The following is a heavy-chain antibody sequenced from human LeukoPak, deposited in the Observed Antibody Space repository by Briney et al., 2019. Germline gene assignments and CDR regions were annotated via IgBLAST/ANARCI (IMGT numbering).Heavy chain of an antibody. D-gene: IGHD1/OR15-1a*01. CDR2: IYYSGST. Sequence: PSETLSVTCTVSGGSISSYYWSWIRQPPGKGLEWIGYIYYSGSTNYNPSLKSRVTISIDTSKNQFSLKLTSVTAADTAVYYCARGTGGWYFDLWGRGTLVTVSS. CDR1: GGSISSYY. J-gene: IGHJ2*01. CDR3: ARGTGGWYFDL. V-gene: IGHV4-59*01.